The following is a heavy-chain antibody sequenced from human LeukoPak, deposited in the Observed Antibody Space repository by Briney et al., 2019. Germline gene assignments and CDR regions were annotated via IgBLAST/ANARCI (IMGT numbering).Heavy chain of an antibody. D-gene: IGHD2-15*01. J-gene: IGHJ4*02. CDR2: IYYSGST. V-gene: IGHV4-39*01. Sequence: SETLSLTCTVSGGSISSSSYYWDWIRQPPGKGLEWIGSIYYSGSTYYNPSLKSRVTISVDTSKNQFSLKLSSVTAADTAVYYCARSTRYCSGGSCYQPFDYWGQGTLVTVSS. CDR1: GGSISSSSYY. CDR3: ARSTRYCSGGSCYQPFDY.